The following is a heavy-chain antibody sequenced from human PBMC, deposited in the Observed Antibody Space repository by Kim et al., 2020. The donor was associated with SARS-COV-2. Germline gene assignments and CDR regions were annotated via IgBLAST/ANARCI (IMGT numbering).Heavy chain of an antibody. Sequence: GGSLRLSCAASGFTFSDYALHWVRQAPGKGLEWVAVISYDGSEKYYVDSVKGRFTISRDSSKNTVSLQMSSLRAEDTAMYYCVKDRGTSWNYFDYWGQGTLVTVSS. CDR1: GFTFSDYA. CDR2: ISYDGSEK. J-gene: IGHJ4*02. V-gene: IGHV3-30*18. CDR3: VKDRGTSWNYFDY. D-gene: IGHD2-2*01.